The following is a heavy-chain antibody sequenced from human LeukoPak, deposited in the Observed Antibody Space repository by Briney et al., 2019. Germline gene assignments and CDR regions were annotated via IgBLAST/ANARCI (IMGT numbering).Heavy chain of an antibody. V-gene: IGHV3-15*04. D-gene: IGHD3-9*01. CDR3: AGNFDWVDY. Sequence: GGSLRLSCAASGFTFSNAWMSWVRQAPGKGLEWVGRIERKSDGETTDYAAPVKGRFTISRDDSKNTLHLQMNSLKTEDTAVYYCAGNFDWVDYWGQGTLVTVSS. J-gene: IGHJ4*02. CDR2: IERKSDGETT. CDR1: GFTFSNAW.